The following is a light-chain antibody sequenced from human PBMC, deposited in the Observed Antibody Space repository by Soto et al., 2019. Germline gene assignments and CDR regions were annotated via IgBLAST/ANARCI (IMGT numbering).Light chain of an antibody. Sequence: QSALTQPASVSGSPGQSITISCTGTSSGIRNYKLVSWYQQHPGKAPKLIICEGSERPSGVSNRFSGSKSGDTASLTISGLQPEDEADYYCCSYAGSNTWVFGGGTKLTVL. J-gene: IGLJ3*02. CDR2: EGS. CDR3: CSYAGSNTWV. V-gene: IGLV2-23*01. CDR1: SSGIRNYKL.